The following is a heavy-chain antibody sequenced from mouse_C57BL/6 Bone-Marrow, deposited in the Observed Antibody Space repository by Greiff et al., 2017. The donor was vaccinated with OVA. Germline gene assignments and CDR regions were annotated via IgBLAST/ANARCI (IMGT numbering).Heavy chain of an antibody. J-gene: IGHJ3*01. CDR3: ARWGYDWFAY. V-gene: IGHV1-61*01. CDR2: IYPSDSET. CDR1: GYTFTSYW. D-gene: IGHD2-2*01. Sequence: VQLQQSGAELVRPGSSVKLSCKASGYTFTSYWMDWVKQRPGQGLEWIGNIYPSDSETHYNQKFKDKATLTVDKSSSTAYMQLSSLTSEDSAVYYCARWGYDWFAYWGQGTLVTVSA.